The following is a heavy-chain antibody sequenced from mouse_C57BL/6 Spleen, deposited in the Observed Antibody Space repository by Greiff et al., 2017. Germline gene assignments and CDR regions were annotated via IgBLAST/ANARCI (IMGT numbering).Heavy chain of an antibody. CDR3: TRYYGSGYGDY. V-gene: IGHV1-15*01. D-gene: IGHD1-1*01. CDR2: IDPDTGGT. Sequence: VQLQESGAELVRPGASVTLSCKASGYTFTDYEMHWVKQTPVHGLEWIGAIDPDTGGTAYNQKFKGKAILTADKSSSTAYMELRSLTSEDSAVYYCTRYYGSGYGDYWGQGTTLTVSS. J-gene: IGHJ2*01. CDR1: GYTFTDYE.